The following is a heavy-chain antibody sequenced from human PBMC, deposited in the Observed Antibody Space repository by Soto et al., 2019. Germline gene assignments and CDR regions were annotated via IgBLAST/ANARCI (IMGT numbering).Heavy chain of an antibody. Sequence: ASVKVSCKASGYTFTGYYMHWVRQAPGQGLEWMGWINPNSGGTNYAQKFQGWVTMTRDTSISTAYMELSSLRSDDTAVYYCARRTNYGIAWYPDCWGQRTLVTVSS. CDR2: INPNSGGT. CDR1: GYTFTGYY. CDR3: ARRTNYGIAWYPDC. V-gene: IGHV1-2*04. J-gene: IGHJ4*02. D-gene: IGHD6-19*01.